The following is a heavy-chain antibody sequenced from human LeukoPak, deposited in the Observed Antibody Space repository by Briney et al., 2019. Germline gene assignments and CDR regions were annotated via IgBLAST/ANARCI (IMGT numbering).Heavy chain of an antibody. D-gene: IGHD2-15*01. CDR3: ARESLAIGCSGGSCYEGDGDYYYYMDV. J-gene: IGHJ6*03. CDR1: GFTFSAHG. Sequence: GGSLRLSCAASGFTFSAHGMNWVRQAPGKGLEWVSGINWNGGSTGYADSVKGRFTISRDNAKNSLYLQMNSLRAEDTALYYCARESLAIGCSGGSCYEGDGDYYYYMDVWGKGTTVTVSS. V-gene: IGHV3-20*04. CDR2: INWNGGST.